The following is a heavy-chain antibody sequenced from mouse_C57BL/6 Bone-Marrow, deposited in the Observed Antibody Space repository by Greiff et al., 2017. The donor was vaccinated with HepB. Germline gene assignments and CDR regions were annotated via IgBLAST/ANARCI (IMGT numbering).Heavy chain of an antibody. D-gene: IGHD1-1*01. Sequence: VQLQQSGPELVKPGASVKIPCKASGYTFTDYNMDWVKQSHGKSLEWIGDINPNNGGTIYNQKFKGKATLTVDKSSSTAYMELRSLTSEDTAVYYCARSHLDYYGSGAYWGQGTLVTVSA. CDR1: GYTFTDYN. CDR3: ARSHLDYYGSGAY. J-gene: IGHJ3*01. V-gene: IGHV1-18*01. CDR2: INPNNGGT.